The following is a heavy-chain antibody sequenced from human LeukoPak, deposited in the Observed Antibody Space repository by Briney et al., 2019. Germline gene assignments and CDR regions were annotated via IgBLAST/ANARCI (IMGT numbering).Heavy chain of an antibody. Sequence: GGSLRLSCAASGFTFDDYAMHWVRQAPGKGLEWVSGISWNSGSIGYADSVKGRFTISRDNAKNSLYLQMNSLRAEGTALYYCAKGGREGPRDWLLVGDAFDIWGQGTMVTVSS. CDR1: GFTFDDYA. CDR3: AKGGREGPRDWLLVGDAFDI. D-gene: IGHD3-9*01. CDR2: ISWNSGSI. V-gene: IGHV3-9*01. J-gene: IGHJ3*02.